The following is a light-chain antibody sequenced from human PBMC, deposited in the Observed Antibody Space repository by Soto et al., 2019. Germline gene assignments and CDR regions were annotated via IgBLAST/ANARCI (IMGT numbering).Light chain of an antibody. J-gene: IGLJ1*01. Sequence: QSVLTQPPSASGSPGQSVTISCTGTSSDVGGYQYVSWYQQCPGKAPKLMIYAVNKRPSGVPDRFSGSRSGNTASLTVSGLQAEDEADYYCSSYAGSNNYVFGTGTKVTVL. CDR2: AVN. CDR3: SSYAGSNNYV. V-gene: IGLV2-8*01. CDR1: SSDVGGYQY.